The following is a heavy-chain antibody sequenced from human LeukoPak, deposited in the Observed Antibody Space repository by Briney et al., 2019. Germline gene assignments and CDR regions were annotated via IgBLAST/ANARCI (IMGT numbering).Heavy chain of an antibody. D-gene: IGHD3-10*01. V-gene: IGHV3-7*01. Sequence: GGSLRLSCAASGFTFSSYWMSWVRQAPGKGLEWVANIKQDGSEKYYVDSVKGRFTISRDNAKNSLYLQMNSLRAEDTAVYYCARDNYGSGSYYQSDYWGQGTLVTVSS. CDR3: ARDNYGSGSYYQSDY. CDR2: IKQDGSEK. J-gene: IGHJ4*02. CDR1: GFTFSSYW.